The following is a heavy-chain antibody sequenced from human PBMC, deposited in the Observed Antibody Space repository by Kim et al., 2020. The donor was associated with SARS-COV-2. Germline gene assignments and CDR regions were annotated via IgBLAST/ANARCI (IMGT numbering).Heavy chain of an antibody. D-gene: IGHD1-1*01. CDR1: GVSMNTYY. Sequence: SETLSLTCTVSGVSMNTYYWTWIRQSPGKGLEWIGYIHDKGNTNYNPSLTNYNPSLRSRATISVDTSKSQFSLKLTSVTAADSAVYFCARVFSTTSFYFSGRAFWGQGTSVTVSS. CDR3: ARVFSTTSFYFSGRAF. V-gene: IGHV4-59*08. CDR2: IHDKGNT. J-gene: IGHJ6*02.